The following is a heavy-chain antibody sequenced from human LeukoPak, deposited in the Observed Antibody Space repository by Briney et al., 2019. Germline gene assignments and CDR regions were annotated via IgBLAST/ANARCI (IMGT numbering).Heavy chain of an antibody. CDR3: ASGLWARVLGRQRAIDY. Sequence: KPSGTLSLTCTVSGGSISSSDYYWGWIRQPPGKGLEWIGSIYYSGSTYYNPSLKSRVTISVDTSNNQFSLRLSSVTAADTAVYYCASGLWARVLGRQRAIDYWGQGSLVTVSS. V-gene: IGHV4-39*01. D-gene: IGHD2-21*01. J-gene: IGHJ4*02. CDR1: GGSISSSDYY. CDR2: IYYSGST.